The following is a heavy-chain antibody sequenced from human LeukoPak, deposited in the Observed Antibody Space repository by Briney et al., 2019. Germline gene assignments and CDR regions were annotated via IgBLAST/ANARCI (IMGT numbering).Heavy chain of an antibody. CDR3: ARAHRIAVAGPYFDY. J-gene: IGHJ4*02. V-gene: IGHV4-34*01. CDR1: GVSFSGYY. CDR2: INHSGST. D-gene: IGHD6-19*01. Sequence: SETLSLTCAVYGVSFSGYYWSWIRQPPGKGLEWIGEINHSGSTNYNPSLKSRVTISVDTSKNQFSLKLGSVTAADTAVYYCARAHRIAVAGPYFDYWGQGTLVTVSS.